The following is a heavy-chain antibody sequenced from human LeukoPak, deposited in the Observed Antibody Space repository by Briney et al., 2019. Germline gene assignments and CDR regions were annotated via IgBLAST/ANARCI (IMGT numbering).Heavy chain of an antibody. CDR2: ISSSGSTI. CDR3: ARDATYGSGSFYYYMDV. Sequence: GGSLRLSCAASGFTFSSYEMNWVRQAPGKGLEWVSYISSSGSTIYYADSVKGRFTISRDNAKNSLYLQMNSLRAEDTAVYYCARDATYGSGSFYYYMDVWGKGTTVTISS. V-gene: IGHV3-48*03. CDR1: GFTFSSYE. D-gene: IGHD3-10*01. J-gene: IGHJ6*03.